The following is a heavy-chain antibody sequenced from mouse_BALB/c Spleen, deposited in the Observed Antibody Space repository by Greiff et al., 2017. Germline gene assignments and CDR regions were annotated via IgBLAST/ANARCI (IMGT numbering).Heavy chain of an antibody. V-gene: IGHV2-6-7*01. Sequence: QVQLQQSGPGLVAPSQSLSITCTVSGFSFTGYGVNWVRQPPGKGLEWLGMIWGDGSTDYNSALKSRLSISKDNTKSQVFLKMNSLQTDDTARYYCARDQAAYYGSSYDAMDYWGQGTSVTVSS. D-gene: IGHD1-1*01. CDR3: ARDQAAYYGSSYDAMDY. CDR2: IWGDGST. J-gene: IGHJ4*01. CDR1: GFSFTGYG.